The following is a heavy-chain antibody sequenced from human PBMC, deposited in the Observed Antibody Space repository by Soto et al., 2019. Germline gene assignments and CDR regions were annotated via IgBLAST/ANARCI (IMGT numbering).Heavy chain of an antibody. J-gene: IGHJ6*02. CDR1: SGSISSGHW. V-gene: IGHV4-4*02. CDR3: ATNSYYSLGV. CDR2: IYHSGST. Sequence: QVQLQESGPGLVKPSGTLSLTCAVSSGSISSGHWWNWVRQPPGKGLEWIGEIYHSGSTHYNPSLKSRVTMSVDKSMNPFSLKLTSVTAADTAVYYCATNSYYSLGVWGQGTTVTVSS.